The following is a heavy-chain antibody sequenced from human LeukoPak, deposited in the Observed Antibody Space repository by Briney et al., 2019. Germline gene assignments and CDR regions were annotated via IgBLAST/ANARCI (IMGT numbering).Heavy chain of an antibody. CDR2: ISWNSGTI. CDR1: GFTFGAYS. J-gene: IGHJ4*02. D-gene: IGHD7-27*01. V-gene: IGHV3-9*01. Sequence: GGSLRLSCAASGFTFGAYSMHWVRQVPGKDLEWVSGISWNSGTIDYVDSVRGRFTISRDNAKSSLYLQMNSLRADDTVLYYCAKGNWGSPFDSWGQGTLVAVSS. CDR3: AKGNWGSPFDS.